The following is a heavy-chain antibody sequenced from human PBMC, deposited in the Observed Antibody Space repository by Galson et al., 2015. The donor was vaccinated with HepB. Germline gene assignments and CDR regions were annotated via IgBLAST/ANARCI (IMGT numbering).Heavy chain of an antibody. V-gene: IGHV1-2*06. CDR1: GYTFTGYY. D-gene: IGHD3-3*01. J-gene: IGHJ4*02. CDR2: INPNSGGT. Sequence: SVKVSCKASGYTFTGYYMHWVRQAPGQGLEWMGRINPNSGGTNYAQKFQGRVTMTRDTSISTAYMELSRLRSDDTAVYYCARAPPNPRVFGVVTSFDYWGQGTLVTVSS. CDR3: ARAPPNPRVFGVVTSFDY.